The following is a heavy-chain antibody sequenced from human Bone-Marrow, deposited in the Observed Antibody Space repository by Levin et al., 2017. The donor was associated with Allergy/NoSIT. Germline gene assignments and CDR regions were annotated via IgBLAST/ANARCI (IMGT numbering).Heavy chain of an antibody. CDR3: ARDLTSGWYERNYYYGMDV. CDR2: MSSSSSYT. V-gene: IGHV3-21*01. Sequence: GGSLRLSCAASGFTFYTYTMNWVRQAPGKGLEWVSSMSSSSSYTSYADSVKGRFTISRDNAKNSLYLQMNSLRVEDTAVYYCARDLTSGWYERNYYYGMDVWGQGTTVTVSS. D-gene: IGHD6-19*01. CDR1: GFTFYTYT. J-gene: IGHJ6*02.